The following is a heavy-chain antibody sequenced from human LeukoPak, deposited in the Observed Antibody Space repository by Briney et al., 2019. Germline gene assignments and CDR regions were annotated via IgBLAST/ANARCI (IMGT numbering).Heavy chain of an antibody. J-gene: IGHJ4*02. CDR1: GFTFSSYA. V-gene: IGHV3-64*01. Sequence: GGSLRLSCAASGFTFSSYAMPWVRQAPGKGLEYVSAISSNGGSTYYANSVKGRFTISRDNSKNTLYLQMGSLRAEDMAVYYCARGGYDSSGYPFFYWGQGTLVTVSS. CDR3: ARGGYDSSGYPFFY. CDR2: ISSNGGST. D-gene: IGHD3-22*01.